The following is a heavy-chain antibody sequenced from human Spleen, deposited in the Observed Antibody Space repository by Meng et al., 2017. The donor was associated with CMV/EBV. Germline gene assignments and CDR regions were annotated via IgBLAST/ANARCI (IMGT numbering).Heavy chain of an antibody. J-gene: IGHJ4*02. V-gene: IGHV1-18*01. CDR1: RNFFTRHA. CDR3: ARGGDYGDFHDPFDY. CDR2: ISADNQNT. Sequence: ASVKVSCKAPRNFFTRHAITWVRQAPGQGLEWMGWISADNQNTNLIQKFQGRITLTTDTSTSTAYMELRSLRSDDTAEYYCARGGDYGDFHDPFDYWGQGTLVTVSS. D-gene: IGHD4-17*01.